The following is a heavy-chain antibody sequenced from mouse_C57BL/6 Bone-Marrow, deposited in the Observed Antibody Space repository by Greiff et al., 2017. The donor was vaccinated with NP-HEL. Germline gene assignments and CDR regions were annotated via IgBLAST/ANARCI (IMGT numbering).Heavy chain of an antibody. J-gene: IGHJ4*01. V-gene: IGHV1-5*01. CDR3: TYGNYYYAMDY. Sequence: VQLQQSGTVLARPGASVKMSCKTSGYTFTSYWLHWVKQRPGQGLEWIGAIYPGNSDTSYNQKFKGKAKLTAVTSASPAYMELSSLTNEDSAVYYCTYGNYYYAMDYWGQGTSVTVSS. CDR1: GYTFTSYW. CDR2: IYPGNSDT. D-gene: IGHD2-1*01.